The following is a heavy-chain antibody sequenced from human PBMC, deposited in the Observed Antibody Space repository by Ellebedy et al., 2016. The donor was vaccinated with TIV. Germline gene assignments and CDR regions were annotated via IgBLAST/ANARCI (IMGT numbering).Heavy chain of an antibody. D-gene: IGHD1-14*01. J-gene: IGHJ4*02. Sequence: AASVKVSCKASGYIFTSYYIHWVRQAPGQGLEWMGIINPSGGTTTYAQNFQGRVTMTRDTSTRTFYMDLSSLRSEDTAVYYCARDGPKEPIDYWGQGTLVTVFS. CDR3: ARDGPKEPIDY. V-gene: IGHV1-46*01. CDR1: GYIFTSYY. CDR2: INPSGGTT.